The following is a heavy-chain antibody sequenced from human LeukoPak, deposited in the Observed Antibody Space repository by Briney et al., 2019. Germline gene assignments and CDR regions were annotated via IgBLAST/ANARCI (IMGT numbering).Heavy chain of an antibody. D-gene: IGHD2-15*01. CDR2: IKEDGTEK. Sequence: PSETLSLTCAVYGGSFSGYYWSWVRQAPGKGLKYVANIKEDGTEKNYMDSAKGRFTISRDNAKNSLYLQMNSLRAEDTGIYYCARGGWLDDWGQGTLVTVSS. J-gene: IGHJ4*02. CDR3: ARGGWLDD. V-gene: IGHV3-7*01. CDR1: GGSFSGYY.